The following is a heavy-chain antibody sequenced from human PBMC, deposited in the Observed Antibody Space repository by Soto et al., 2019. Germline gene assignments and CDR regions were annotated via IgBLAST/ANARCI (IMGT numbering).Heavy chain of an antibody. Sequence: QVQLQESGPGLVKPSQTLSLTCTVSGGSISSGGYYWSWIRQHPGKGLEWIGYIYYSGSTYYNPSLKSRVTISVDTSKNQFSLKLSSVTAADTAVYYCARTTVTTLDDAFDIWGQGTMVTVSS. V-gene: IGHV4-31*03. CDR3: ARTTVTTLDDAFDI. CDR1: GGSISSGGYY. D-gene: IGHD4-17*01. CDR2: IYYSGST. J-gene: IGHJ3*02.